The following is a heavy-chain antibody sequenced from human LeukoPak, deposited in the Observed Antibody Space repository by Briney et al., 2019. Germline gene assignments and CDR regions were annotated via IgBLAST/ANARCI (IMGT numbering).Heavy chain of an antibody. V-gene: IGHV3-30*02. J-gene: IGHJ5*02. CDR3: AKGPKIVGATENWFDP. CDR2: IRYDGSNK. CDR1: GFTFSSYG. Sequence: PGGSLRLSCAASGFTFSSYGMHWVRQAPGKGLEWVAFIRYDGSNKYYADSVKGRFTISRDNSKNTLYLQMNSLRAEDTAVYYCAKGPKIVGATENWFDPWGQGTLVTVSS. D-gene: IGHD1-26*01.